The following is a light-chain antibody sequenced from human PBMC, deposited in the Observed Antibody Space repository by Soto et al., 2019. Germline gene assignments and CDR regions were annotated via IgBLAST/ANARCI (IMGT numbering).Light chain of an antibody. Sequence: QSVLTQPPSASGTPGQNVTISFSGSRSNIGFNTVTLYQQFPGAAPKLLIQTNNQRPSGVPDRFSGSKSGTSASLAIRGLQSEDEAHYYCGSWDHSVTGVVFGGGTKVTVL. J-gene: IGLJ2*01. V-gene: IGLV1-44*01. CDR1: RSNIGFNT. CDR3: GSWDHSVTGVV. CDR2: TNN.